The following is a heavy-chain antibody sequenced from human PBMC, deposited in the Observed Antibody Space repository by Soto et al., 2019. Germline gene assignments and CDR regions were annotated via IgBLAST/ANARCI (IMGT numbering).Heavy chain of an antibody. D-gene: IGHD6-6*01. CDR1: GGSISSGGYS. V-gene: IGHV4-30-2*01. Sequence: QLQLQESGSGLVKPSQTLSLTCAVSGGSISSGGYSWSWIRQPPGKGLEWIGYIYHSGSTYYNPSLKSRVTISVDRSKNQFSLKLSSVTAADTAVYYCAREGSSSGQYYYGMDVWGQGTTVTVSS. CDR2: IYHSGST. J-gene: IGHJ6*02. CDR3: AREGSSSGQYYYGMDV.